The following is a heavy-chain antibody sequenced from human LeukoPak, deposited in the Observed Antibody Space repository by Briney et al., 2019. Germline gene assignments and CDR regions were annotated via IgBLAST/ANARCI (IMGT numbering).Heavy chain of an antibody. Sequence: SETLSLTCTVSGGSISSSSYYWGWIRQPPGKGLEWIGTIYYSGSTYYNPSLNSRVTISVDTSKNQFSLKLRSVTAADTAVYYCARQNDRSHDYWGQGTLVTVSS. D-gene: IGHD1-1*01. CDR1: GGSISSSSYY. CDR3: ARQNDRSHDY. J-gene: IGHJ4*02. CDR2: IYYSGST. V-gene: IGHV4-39*01.